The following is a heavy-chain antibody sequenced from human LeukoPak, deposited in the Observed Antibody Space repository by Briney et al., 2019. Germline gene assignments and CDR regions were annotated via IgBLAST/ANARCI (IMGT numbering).Heavy chain of an antibody. CDR2: IKQDGGDK. CDR1: GFTFSSYW. D-gene: IGHD4-11*01. CDR3: ARDRTGQQLISRKKYYYMDV. Sequence: GGTLRLSCAASGFTFSSYWMSWVRQAPGKGLEWVANIKQDGGDKYYVDSVKGRFTISRDNSKNTLYLQMNSLRAEDTAVYYCARDRTGQQLISRKKYYYMDVWGKGTTVTISS. V-gene: IGHV3-7*01. J-gene: IGHJ6*03.